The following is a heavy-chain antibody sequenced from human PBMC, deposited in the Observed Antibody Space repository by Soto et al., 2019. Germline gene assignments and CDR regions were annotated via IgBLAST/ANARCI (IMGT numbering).Heavy chain of an antibody. CDR2: ISWNSGTT. CDR1: GFTFDDYA. J-gene: IGHJ4*02. CDR3: AKDIGVGGADIFDF. V-gene: IGHV3-9*01. Sequence: EVQLVESGGGLVQPGRSLRLSCVASGFTFDDYAMNWVRHGPGKGLEWVSGISWNSGTTAYAESVKGRFTISRDNAKNSLFLQMNSLRVEDTALYYCAKDIGVGGADIFDFRGRGTLVTVSS. D-gene: IGHD1-26*01.